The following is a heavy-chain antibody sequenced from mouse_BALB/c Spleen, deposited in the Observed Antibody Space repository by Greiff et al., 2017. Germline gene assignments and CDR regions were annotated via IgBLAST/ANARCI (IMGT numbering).Heavy chain of an antibody. CDR1: GYSITSDYA. J-gene: IGHJ4*01. CDR2: ISYSGST. V-gene: IGHV3-2*02. CDR3: ARWYYRAVLDY. Sequence: EVKVEESGPGLVKPSQSLSLTCTVTGYSITSDYAWNWIRQFPGNKLEWMGYISYSGSTSYNPSLKSRISITRDTSKNQFFLQLNSVTTEDTATYYCARWYYRAVLDYWGQGTSVTVSS. D-gene: IGHD2-14*01.